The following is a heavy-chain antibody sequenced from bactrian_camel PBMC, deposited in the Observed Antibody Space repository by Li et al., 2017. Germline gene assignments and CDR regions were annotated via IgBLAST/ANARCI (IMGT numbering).Heavy chain of an antibody. CDR3: AARGPYCYTKLSVRDFTY. V-gene: IGHV3S53*01. D-gene: IGHD2*01. Sequence: VQLVESGGGSVQAGGSLRLSCAVSGYDALYLCMGWFRQAPGKQREGVALMDSEGVIDYTHSVKGRFTLSKDSAKNTLYLQMNSLKPEDTAMYYCAARGPYCYTKLSVRDFTYRGQGTQVTVS. CDR2: MDSEGVI. CDR1: GYDALYLC. J-gene: IGHJ4*01.